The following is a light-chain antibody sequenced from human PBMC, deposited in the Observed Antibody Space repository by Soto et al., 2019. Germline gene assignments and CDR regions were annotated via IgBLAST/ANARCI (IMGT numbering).Light chain of an antibody. CDR1: QSIGRY. CDR2: SAS. V-gene: IGKV1-39*01. J-gene: IGKJ5*01. Sequence: DIQMTQSPSSLSASMGDRVTIACRASQSIGRYLNWYQQKPGKAPRLLIYSASSLQSGVPSRFSGSGSGTDFTLTISILQPEDFATYYCQQSYNTPTFGQGTRLEIK. CDR3: QQSYNTPT.